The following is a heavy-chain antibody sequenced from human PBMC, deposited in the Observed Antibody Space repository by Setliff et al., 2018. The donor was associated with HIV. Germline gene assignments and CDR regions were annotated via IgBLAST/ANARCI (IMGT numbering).Heavy chain of an antibody. Sequence: ASVKVSCKASGYIFSSYAIAWVRQAPGQGLEWMGIINPSGAITSYAQKFQGRVTMTRDMSTSTVYMELSSLRSEDTAVYYCARDPAPSSSASYFQHWGQGTPVTVSS. CDR2: INPSGAIT. CDR3: ARDPAPSSSASYFQH. CDR1: GYIFSSYA. J-gene: IGHJ1*01. D-gene: IGHD6-6*01. V-gene: IGHV1-46*01.